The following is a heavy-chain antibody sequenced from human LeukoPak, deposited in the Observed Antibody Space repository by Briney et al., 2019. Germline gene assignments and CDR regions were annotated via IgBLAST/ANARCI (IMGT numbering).Heavy chain of an antibody. Sequence: GGSLRLSCAASGFTFSSYAMSWVRQAPGKGLEWVSVIYSGGSTYYADSVKGRFTISRDNSKNTLYLQMNSLRAEDTAVYYCAKAGGGYYDILTGYPPYYYGMDVWGQGTTVTVSS. CDR2: IYSGGST. CDR3: AKAGGGYYDILTGYPPYYYGMDV. D-gene: IGHD3-9*01. J-gene: IGHJ6*02. CDR1: GFTFSSYA. V-gene: IGHV3-23*03.